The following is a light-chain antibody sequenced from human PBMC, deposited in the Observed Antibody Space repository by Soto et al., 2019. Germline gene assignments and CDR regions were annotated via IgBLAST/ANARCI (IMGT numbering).Light chain of an antibody. CDR1: QSVSSSY. CDR2: GAS. CDR3: QQYGSSSWT. Sequence: IVLTQSAGTLSFSPGERATLSCRASQSVSSSYLAWYQQKPGQAPRLLMYGASNRATGIPDRFSGSGSGTDFTLTISRLEPEDFAVYYCQQYGSSSWTFGQGTKVDIK. V-gene: IGKV3-20*01. J-gene: IGKJ1*01.